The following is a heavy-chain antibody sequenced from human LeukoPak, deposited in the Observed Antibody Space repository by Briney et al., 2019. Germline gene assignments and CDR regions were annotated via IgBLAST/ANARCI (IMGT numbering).Heavy chain of an antibody. CDR3: ARYNYDILTGYYFDY. J-gene: IGHJ4*02. V-gene: IGHV4-39*01. D-gene: IGHD3-9*01. CDR1: GGSISSSSYY. CDR2: IYYSGST. Sequence: PSETLSLTCTVSGGSISSSSYYWGWIRQPPGKGLEWIGSIYYSGSTYYNPSLKSRVTISVDTSKNQFSLKLSSVTAADTAVYYCARYNYDILTGYYFDYWGQGTLVTVSS.